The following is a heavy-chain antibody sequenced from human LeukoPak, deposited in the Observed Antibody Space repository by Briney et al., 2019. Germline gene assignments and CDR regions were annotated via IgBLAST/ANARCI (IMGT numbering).Heavy chain of an antibody. J-gene: IGHJ4*02. CDR3: ARDCSGGSCYEGVLDN. D-gene: IGHD2-15*01. CDR2: IYISGYT. V-gene: IGHV4-4*07. CDR1: GDSISSSY. Sequence: SETLSLTCTVSGDSISSSYWSWIRQPAGKGLEWIGRIYISGYTNYNPSLKSRVTMSVDTSKNQFSLNMRSVTAADTAVYYCARDCSGGSCYEGVLDNWGQGTLVTVSS.